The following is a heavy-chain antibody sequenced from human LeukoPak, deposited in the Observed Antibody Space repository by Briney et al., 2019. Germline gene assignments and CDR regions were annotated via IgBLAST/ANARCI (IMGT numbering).Heavy chain of an antibody. Sequence: ASVKVSCKASGYTFTSYAMHWVRQAPGQRLEWMGWINAGNGNTKYSQKFQGRVTITRDTSASTAYMELSSLRSEDTAVYYCARLRVDGGSGSYLDYWGQGTLVTVSS. J-gene: IGHJ4*02. CDR3: ARLRVDGGSGSYLDY. CDR1: GYTFTSYA. D-gene: IGHD3-10*01. CDR2: INAGNGNT. V-gene: IGHV1-3*01.